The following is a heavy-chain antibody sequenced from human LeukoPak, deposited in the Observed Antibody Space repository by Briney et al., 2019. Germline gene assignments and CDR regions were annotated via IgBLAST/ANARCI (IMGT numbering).Heavy chain of an antibody. CDR1: GGSISSYY. V-gene: IGHV3-53*01. Sequence: ETLSLTCTVSGGSISSYYMTWVRQAPGKGLEWVSIIYSGGSTSYADSVKGRFTISRDNSKNTLYLQMNSLRAEDTAVYYCARDVVGATYFDWGQGTLVTVSS. CDR2: IYSGGST. CDR3: ARDVVGATYFD. D-gene: IGHD1-26*01. J-gene: IGHJ4*02.